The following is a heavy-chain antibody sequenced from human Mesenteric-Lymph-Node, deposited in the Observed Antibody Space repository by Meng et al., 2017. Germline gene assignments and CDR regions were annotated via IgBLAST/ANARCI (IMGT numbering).Heavy chain of an antibody. V-gene: IGHV1-18*01. CDR1: GYTFTSYG. J-gene: IGHJ5*01. CDR3: ARVFPPEVYGEGVPSYDS. D-gene: IGHD4-17*01. CDR2: ISAYNGNT. Sequence: ASVKVSCKASGYTFTSYGISWVRQAPGQGLEWMGWISAYNGNTNYAQKLQGRVTMTTDTSTSTAYMELRSLRSDDTAVYYCARVFPPEVYGEGVPSYDSWGQGTLVTVSS.